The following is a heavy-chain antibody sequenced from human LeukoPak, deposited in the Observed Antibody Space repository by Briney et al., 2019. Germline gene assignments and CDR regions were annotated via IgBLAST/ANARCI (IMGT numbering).Heavy chain of an antibody. D-gene: IGHD5-12*01. CDR1: GASIRNYY. CDR3: ARDWGGLRFDY. V-gene: IGHV4-59*01. J-gene: IGHJ4*02. CDR2: IYYSGST. Sequence: PSETQSLTCTVSGASIRNYYWAWIRQPAGKGLEWIGYIYYSGSTNYNPSLKSRVTISVDTSKNQFSLKLSSVTAADTAVYYCARDWGGLRFDYWGQGTLVTVSS.